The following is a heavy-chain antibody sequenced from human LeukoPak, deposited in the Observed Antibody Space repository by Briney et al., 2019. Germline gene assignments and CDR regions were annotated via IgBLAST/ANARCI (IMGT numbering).Heavy chain of an antibody. CDR3: AIVIAVAGQATFY. CDR1: GFTFSSYA. V-gene: IGHV3-23*01. D-gene: IGHD6-19*01. J-gene: IGHJ4*02. CDR2: ISGSGDST. Sequence: GGSLRLSCAASGFTFSSYAMSWVRQAPGKGLEWVSSISGSGDSTYYADSVKGRSTISSDNSKNTLYLQMNSLRAEDTALYYCAIVIAVAGQATFYWGQGTLATVSS.